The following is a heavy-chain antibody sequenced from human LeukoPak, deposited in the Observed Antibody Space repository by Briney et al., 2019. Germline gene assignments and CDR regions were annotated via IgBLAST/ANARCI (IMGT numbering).Heavy chain of an antibody. CDR1: GFSFSSYA. CDR2: ISGSGDGT. V-gene: IGHV3-23*01. J-gene: IGHJ4*02. CDR3: AKAPYISGTGYYFGY. D-gene: IGHD1-26*01. Sequence: GGSLRLSCAASGFSFSSYAMSWVRQAPGKGLEWVSGISGSGDGTYYADSMKGRFTISRDISKNTLYLQMNSLRAEDTAVYYCAKAPYISGTGYYFGYWGQGTLVTVSS.